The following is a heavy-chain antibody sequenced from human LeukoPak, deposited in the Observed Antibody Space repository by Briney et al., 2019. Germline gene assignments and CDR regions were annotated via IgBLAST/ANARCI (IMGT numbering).Heavy chain of an antibody. Sequence: GGSLRLSCAASGFTFSSYAMHWVRQAPGKGLEWVAVISYDGSNKYYADSVKGRFTIFRDNAKNSLYLQMNTLTVEDTALYFCVRDRNPRHSYFDLWGQGTLVTVSS. CDR3: VRDRNPRHSYFDL. D-gene: IGHD1-1*01. CDR1: GFTFSSYA. J-gene: IGHJ4*02. V-gene: IGHV3-30-3*01. CDR2: ISYDGSNK.